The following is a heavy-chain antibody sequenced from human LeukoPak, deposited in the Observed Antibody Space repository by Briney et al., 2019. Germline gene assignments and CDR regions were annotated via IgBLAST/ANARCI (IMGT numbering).Heavy chain of an antibody. V-gene: IGHV1-2*02. CDR2: INPNSGGT. CDR1: GYTFTRYL. D-gene: IGHD3-10*01. J-gene: IGHJ4*02. Sequence: ASVKVSCMASGYTFTRYLMHWVRQAAGQGLEWMGWINPNSGGTNYAQKFQGRVTMTRDTSISTAYMELGRLRSYDTAVFYCARMVRTYVDFWGQGTLVTVSS. CDR3: ARMVRTYVDF.